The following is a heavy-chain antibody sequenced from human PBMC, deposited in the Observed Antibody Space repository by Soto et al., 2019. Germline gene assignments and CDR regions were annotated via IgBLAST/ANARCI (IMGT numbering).Heavy chain of an antibody. CDR1: GFTFSDYY. CDR2: ISSSGSTI. CDR3: ARDHRRYDILTGYYGNAFDI. D-gene: IGHD3-9*01. V-gene: IGHV3-11*01. J-gene: IGHJ3*02. Sequence: GGSLRLSCAASGFTFSDYYMSWIRQAPGKGLEWVSYISSSGSTIYYADSVKGRFTISRDNAKNSLYLQMNSLRAEDTAVYYCARDHRRYDILTGYYGNAFDIWGQGTMVTVSS.